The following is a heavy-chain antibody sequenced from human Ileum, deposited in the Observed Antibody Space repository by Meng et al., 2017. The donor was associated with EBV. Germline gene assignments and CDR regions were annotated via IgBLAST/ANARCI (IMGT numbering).Heavy chain of an antibody. Sequence: GRLQESGPGLVKPSGTLSLTCAVSGESIISNYWWSWVRQPPGKGLEWIGEIYYNTNTNYNPSLKGRVTMSVDTSQNQFSLTLSSVTAADTAVYFCARKFSVVGSTDGWFDPWGQGTLVTVSS. J-gene: IGHJ5*02. V-gene: IGHV4-4*02. D-gene: IGHD2-8*01. CDR3: ARKFSVVGSTDGWFDP. CDR2: IYYNTNT. CDR1: GESIISNYW.